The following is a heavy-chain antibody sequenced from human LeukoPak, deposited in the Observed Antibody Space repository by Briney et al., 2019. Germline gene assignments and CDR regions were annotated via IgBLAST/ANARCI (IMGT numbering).Heavy chain of an antibody. D-gene: IGHD6-13*01. J-gene: IGHJ3*02. CDR1: GGSISISSSY. CDR2: VHYSGNT. CDR3: AREDDTIADNTFDI. V-gene: IGHV4-39*07. Sequence: SETLSLTCTVSGGSISISSSYWGWIRQPPGKGLEWVGSVHYSGNTLYNPSLKSRVTISLDTSKSHFSLKVHSVTAADTAVYYCAREDDTIADNTFDIWGQGTVVTVSS.